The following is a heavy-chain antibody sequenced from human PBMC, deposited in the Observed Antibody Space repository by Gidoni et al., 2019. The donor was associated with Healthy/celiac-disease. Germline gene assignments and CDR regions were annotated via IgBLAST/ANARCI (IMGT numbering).Heavy chain of an antibody. CDR1: GCTFDDYA. Sequence: EVQLVESGGGLVQPGRSLGLSCAASGCTFDDYAMHWVRQAPGKGLEWVSGMSLNSGSIGYAHSVQGRFTISRDNAKNSLYLQMNSLRAEDTALYYCAKGQGSSWYYGMDVWGQGTTVTVSS. CDR2: MSLNSGSI. V-gene: IGHV3-9*01. J-gene: IGHJ6*02. D-gene: IGHD6-13*01. CDR3: AKGQGSSWYYGMDV.